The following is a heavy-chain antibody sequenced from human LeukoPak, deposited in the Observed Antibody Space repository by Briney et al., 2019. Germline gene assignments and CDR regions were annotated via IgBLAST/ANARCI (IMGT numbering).Heavy chain of an antibody. D-gene: IGHD3-10*01. CDR2: TRNKANSYTT. Sequence: PGGSLRLSCAASGFTFSSYEMDWVRQAPGKGLEWVGRTRNKANSYTTEYAASVKGRFTISRDDSKNSLYLQMNSLKTEDTAVYYCARGYYGSNWFDPWGQGTLVTVSS. CDR1: GFTFSSYE. V-gene: IGHV3-72*01. CDR3: ARGYYGSNWFDP. J-gene: IGHJ5*02.